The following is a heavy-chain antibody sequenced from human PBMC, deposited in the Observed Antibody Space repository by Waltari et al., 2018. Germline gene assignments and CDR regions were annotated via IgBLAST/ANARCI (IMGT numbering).Heavy chain of an antibody. CDR2: IWPDDSDT. D-gene: IGHD3-10*01. CDR1: GYLFISYW. J-gene: IGHJ3*01. CDR3: ARPRRGRDAFDV. V-gene: IGHV5-51*03. Sequence: EVQLVQSGPELNNSGESLRISCQVSGYLFISYWIAWVRQMPGKGLEYMGIIWPDDSDTRYSPSFQGQVIISVDKSIGTAYLQLNTLKASDTAMYYCARPRRGRDAFDVWGPGTMVTVS.